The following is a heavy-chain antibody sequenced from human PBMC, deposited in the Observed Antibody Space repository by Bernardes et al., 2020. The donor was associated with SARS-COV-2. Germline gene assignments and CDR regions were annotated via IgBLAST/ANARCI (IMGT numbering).Heavy chain of an antibody. V-gene: IGHV3-48*04. CDR1: GFTFSSHS. CDR2: ISSSGTNI. D-gene: IGHD1-1*01. CDR3: AKNADPHWFDY. Sequence: GGSLRLSCSVSGFTFSSHSMCWVRQAPGKGLEWVSYISSSGTNIFYTDSVKGRFTISRDNARNSLYLQMNSLRAEDTAVYYCAKNADPHWFDYWGRGTLLTVSS. J-gene: IGHJ4*02.